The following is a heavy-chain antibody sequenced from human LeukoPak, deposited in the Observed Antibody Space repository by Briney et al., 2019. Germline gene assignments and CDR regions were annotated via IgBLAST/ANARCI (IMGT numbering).Heavy chain of an antibody. V-gene: IGHV3-21*01. J-gene: IGHJ4*02. CDR1: GFTFSSYS. D-gene: IGHD6-19*01. CDR2: ISSSSSYI. Sequence: GGSLRLSCAASGFTFSSYSMNWVRQAPGQGLEWVSSISSSSSYIYYADSVKGRFTISRDNAKNSLYLQMNSLRAEDTAVYYCASSVAGALDYWGQGTLVTVSS. CDR3: ASSVAGALDY.